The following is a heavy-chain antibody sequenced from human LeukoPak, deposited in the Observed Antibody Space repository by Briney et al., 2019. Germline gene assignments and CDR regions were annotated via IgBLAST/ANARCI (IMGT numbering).Heavy chain of an antibody. J-gene: IGHJ5*02. CDR3: ARWGYYCSGGSCYPNWFDP. D-gene: IGHD2-15*01. CDR1: GGTFSSYA. V-gene: IGHV1-69*04. Sequence: GASVKVSCKASGGTFSSYAISWVRQAPGQGLEWMGRIIPILGIANYAQKFQGRVTITADKSTSTAYMELSSLRSEDTAVCYCARWGYYCSGGSCYPNWFDPWGQGTLVTVSS. CDR2: IIPILGIA.